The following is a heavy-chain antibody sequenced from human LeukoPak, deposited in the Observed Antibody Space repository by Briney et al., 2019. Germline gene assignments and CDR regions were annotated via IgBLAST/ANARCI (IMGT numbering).Heavy chain of an antibody. D-gene: IGHD3-10*01. CDR1: GGSLSDYY. CDR3: ARGSMVRGYPTRY. CDR2: IYYSGST. Sequence: SETLSLTCTVSGGSLSDYYWTWVRQPPGKGLEWIGYIYYSGSTNYNPSLKSRVTISVDTSKTQFSLKLTPVTAADTAVYYCARGSMVRGYPTRYWGQGTLVTVSS. J-gene: IGHJ4*02. V-gene: IGHV4-59*01.